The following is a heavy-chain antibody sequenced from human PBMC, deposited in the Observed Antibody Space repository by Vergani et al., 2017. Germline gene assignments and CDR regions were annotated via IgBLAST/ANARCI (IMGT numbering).Heavy chain of an antibody. J-gene: IGHJ4*02. D-gene: IGHD4-11*01. V-gene: IGHV4-39*07. CDR1: GGSISSSSYY. CDR2: IYYSGST. Sequence: QLQLQESGPGLVKPSETLSLTCTVSGGSISSSSYYWGWIRQPPGKGLEWIGSIYYSGSTNYNPSLKSRVTISVDTSKNQFSLKLSSVTAADTAVYYCARGGTSPPPPIPRLQFNYSIDYWGQGTLVTVSS. CDR3: ARGGTSPPPPIPRLQFNYSIDY.